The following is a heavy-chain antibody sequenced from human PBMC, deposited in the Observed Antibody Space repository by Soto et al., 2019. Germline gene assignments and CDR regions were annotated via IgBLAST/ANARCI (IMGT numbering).Heavy chain of an antibody. D-gene: IGHD5-12*01. Sequence: QITLKESGPTLVKPTQTLTLTCTFSGFSLSTSGVGVGWIRQPPGKALEWLALIYWDDDKRYSPSLKSRLTTTKDTSKNQVVLTMTNMDPVDTATYYCAHTLSGYDYNYYYYYYMDVWGKGTTVTVSS. CDR2: IYWDDDK. CDR1: GFSLSTSGVG. CDR3: AHTLSGYDYNYYYYYYMDV. V-gene: IGHV2-5*02. J-gene: IGHJ6*03.